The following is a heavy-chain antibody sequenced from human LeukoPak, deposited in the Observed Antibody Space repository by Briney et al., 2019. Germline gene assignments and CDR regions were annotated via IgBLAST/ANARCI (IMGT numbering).Heavy chain of an antibody. CDR2: ISGSSRST. Sequence: PGGSLRLSCAASGFTFSTYAMSWVRQAPGKGLEWVSVISGSSRSTYYADPVKGRFTISGDNSRNTLYLQMNSLRAEDTAVYYCASTYKDSGYDLSYYYYYYMDVWGKGTTVSVSS. CDR3: ASTYKDSGYDLSYYYYYYMDV. V-gene: IGHV3-23*01. D-gene: IGHD5-12*01. J-gene: IGHJ6*03. CDR1: GFTFSTYA.